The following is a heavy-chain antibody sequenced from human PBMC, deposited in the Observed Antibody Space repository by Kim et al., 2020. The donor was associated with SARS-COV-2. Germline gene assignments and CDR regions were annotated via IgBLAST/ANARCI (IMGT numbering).Heavy chain of an antibody. J-gene: IGHJ3*02. CDR1: GFTFSSYE. Sequence: GGSLRLSCAASGFTFSSYEMNWVRQAPGKGLEWVSYISSSGSTIYYADSVKGRFTISRDNAKNSLYLQMNSLRAEDTAVYYCARAPRSGWSKFDAFDTWGPGKTGTVSS. D-gene: IGHD6-19*01. V-gene: IGHV3-48*03. CDR3: ARAPRSGWSKFDAFDT. CDR2: ISSSGSTI.